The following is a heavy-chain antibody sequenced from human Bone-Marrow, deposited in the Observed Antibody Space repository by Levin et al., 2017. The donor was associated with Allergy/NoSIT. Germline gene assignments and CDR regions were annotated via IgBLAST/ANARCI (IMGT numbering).Heavy chain of an antibody. CDR1: GGSISSSF. CDR2: IYYSGNT. D-gene: IGHD2-2*02. Sequence: SQTLSLTCTVSGGSISSSFWSWIRQPPGKGLEWIGYIYYSGNTNYNPSLKSRVTISVDTSKNQFSLKLSSVTAADTAVYYCARTGYCSSVSCYKAEDPFDIWGQGTMVTVSS. J-gene: IGHJ3*02. CDR3: ARTGYCSSVSCYKAEDPFDI. V-gene: IGHV4-59*08.